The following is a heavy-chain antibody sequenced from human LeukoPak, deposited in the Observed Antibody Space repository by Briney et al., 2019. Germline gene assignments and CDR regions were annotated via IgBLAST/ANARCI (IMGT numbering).Heavy chain of an antibody. CDR2: INHSGST. D-gene: IGHD6-6*01. CDR1: GGTFSGYY. Sequence: SETLSLTCAVYGGTFSGYYWSWIRQPPGKGLEWIGEINHSGSTNYNPSLKSRVTISVDTSKNQFSLKLSSVTAADTAVYYCARAPNFIAALRFDYWGQGTLVTVSS. CDR3: ARAPNFIAALRFDY. J-gene: IGHJ4*02. V-gene: IGHV4-34*01.